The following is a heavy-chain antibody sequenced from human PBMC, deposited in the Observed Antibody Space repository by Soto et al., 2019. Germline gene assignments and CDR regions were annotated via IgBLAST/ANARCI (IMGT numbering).Heavy chain of an antibody. D-gene: IGHD3-22*01. CDR3: ARDQLYYNDISGRPLNAFDV. Sequence: EVDLVESGGGLVQSGGSLRLSCAASGFTFRNYGMNWVRQAPGKGLEWVSYIGIGSSNKYYADSVKGRFTISRDNAKNSLYLQMNSLRAEDTAVYYCARDQLYYNDISGRPLNAFDVWGQGTMVTVSS. CDR1: GFTFRNYG. V-gene: IGHV3-48*01. CDR2: IGIGSSNK. J-gene: IGHJ3*01.